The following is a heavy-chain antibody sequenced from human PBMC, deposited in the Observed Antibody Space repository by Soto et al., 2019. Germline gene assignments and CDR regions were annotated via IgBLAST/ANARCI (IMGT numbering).Heavy chain of an antibody. CDR1: GGSISSTNW. Sequence: SETLSLTCAVSGGSISSTNWWSWGRQSPGKGLEWIGYIYHTGSTKYNPSLKSRVTISVDTSKNQLSLKLSSVTAADTAVYYCARIGLYDSDDYYYPDYWGQGTLVTVS. J-gene: IGHJ4*02. CDR2: IYHTGST. D-gene: IGHD3-22*01. CDR3: ARIGLYDSDDYYYPDY. V-gene: IGHV4-4*02.